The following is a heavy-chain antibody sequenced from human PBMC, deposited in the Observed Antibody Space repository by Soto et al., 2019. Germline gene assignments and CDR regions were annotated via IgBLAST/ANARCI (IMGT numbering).Heavy chain of an antibody. J-gene: IGHJ4*02. CDR2: ISGSGGST. Sequence: GGSLRLSCAASGFTFSSYAMSWVRQAPGKGLEWVSAISGSGGSTYYADSVKGRFTISRDNSKNTLYLQMNSLRAEDTAVYYCAKFRSSMVRGATFDYWGQGTLVTVSS. CDR1: GFTFSSYA. CDR3: AKFRSSMVRGATFDY. V-gene: IGHV3-23*01. D-gene: IGHD3-10*01.